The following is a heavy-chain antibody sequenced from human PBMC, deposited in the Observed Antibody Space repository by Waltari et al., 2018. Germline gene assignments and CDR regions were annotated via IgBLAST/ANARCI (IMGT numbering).Heavy chain of an antibody. Sequence: QVQLVQSGAEVKKPGSSVKVSCKASGGTFSSYAISWVRQAPGQGLDWMVRFIPIFGTANSATKFQCSVTITAAKSTSTAYMELSSLRSEDTAVYYCARGRIAAHVRWVDGMDVWGQGTTVTVSS. CDR1: GGTFSSYA. J-gene: IGHJ6*02. CDR3: ARGRIAAHVRWVDGMDV. V-gene: IGHV1-69*08. D-gene: IGHD6-6*01. CDR2: FIPIFGTA.